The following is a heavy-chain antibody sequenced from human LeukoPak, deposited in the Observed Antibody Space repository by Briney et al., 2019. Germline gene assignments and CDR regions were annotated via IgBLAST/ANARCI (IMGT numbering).Heavy chain of an antibody. V-gene: IGHV4-34*01. D-gene: IGHD6-19*01. CDR2: INQRRNT. J-gene: IGHJ2*01. Sequence: SETLSLTCVVYGESFSSYSWSWIRQPPGKGLEWIGEINQRRNTNYNPSLKSRVTISIDTPKNQFSLKLSSVTAADTAVYYCARHGWHAWYFDLWGRGTLVTVSS. CDR1: GESFSSYS. CDR3: ARHGWHAWYFDL.